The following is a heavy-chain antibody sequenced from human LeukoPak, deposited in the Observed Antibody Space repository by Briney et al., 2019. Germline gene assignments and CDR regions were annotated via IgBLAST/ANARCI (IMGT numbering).Heavy chain of an antibody. V-gene: IGHV4-30-2*01. J-gene: IGHJ4*02. CDR3: ARVVGAAIDY. CDR1: GGSISSVDYS. Sequence: PSETLSLTCAVSGGSISSVDYSWSWIRQPPGKGLEWIGEINHSGSTNYNPSLKSRVTISVDTSKNQFSLKLSSVTAADTAVYYCARVVGAAIDYWGQGTLVTVSS. D-gene: IGHD3-10*01. CDR2: INHSGST.